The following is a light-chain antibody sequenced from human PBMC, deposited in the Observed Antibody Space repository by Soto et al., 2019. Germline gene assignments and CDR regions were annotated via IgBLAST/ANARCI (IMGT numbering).Light chain of an antibody. CDR1: SSDVGNYKY. CDR2: EVS. CDR3: FSYTRSGTYF. J-gene: IGLJ1*01. V-gene: IGLV2-14*01. Sequence: QSVLTQPASVSGSPGQSITSSCTGTSSDVGNYKYVSWYQQHPGKAPKLMIYEVSNRPSGVSNRFSGSKSGNTASLTISGLQSEDENDYYCFSYTRSGTYFFGTGTTLTVL.